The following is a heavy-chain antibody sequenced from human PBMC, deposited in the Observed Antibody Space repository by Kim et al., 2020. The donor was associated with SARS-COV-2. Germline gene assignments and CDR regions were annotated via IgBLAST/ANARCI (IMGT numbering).Heavy chain of an antibody. CDR3: ARPVVTSAFDY. J-gene: IGHJ4*02. D-gene: IGHD2-2*01. CDR2: INVEDGRT. CDR1: GYSFTDYP. V-gene: IGHV1-3*01. Sequence: ASVKVSCKASGYSFTDYPIHWVLQAPGQGLEWMGWINVEDGRTRHSQKVEGRLTITRDTSANIAYMELTSLKSEDTAIYYCARPVVTSAFDYWGQGTLVSVTS.